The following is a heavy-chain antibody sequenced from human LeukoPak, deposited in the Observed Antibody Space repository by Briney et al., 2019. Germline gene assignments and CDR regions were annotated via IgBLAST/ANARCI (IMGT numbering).Heavy chain of an antibody. V-gene: IGHV3-23*01. J-gene: IGHJ6*03. CDR1: GFTFRTNA. CDR2: ITGSVGST. D-gene: IGHD3-16*01. Sequence: PGGSLSLSCSASGFTFRTNARSWGRQAPGKGLEWVSAITGSVGSTYYADSVKGRFTISRDKSKNTLYLQMNSLRAEDTAVYHCAKDPTSWGQHYYSMDVWGKGTTVTVSS. CDR3: AKDPTSWGQHYYSMDV.